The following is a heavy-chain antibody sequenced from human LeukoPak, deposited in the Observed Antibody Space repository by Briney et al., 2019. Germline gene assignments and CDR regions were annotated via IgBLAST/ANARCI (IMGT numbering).Heavy chain of an antibody. J-gene: IGHJ5*01. CDR3: TRELLSLHQGLDS. CDR1: GFTFSSHT. CDR2: VSSNVNKM. V-gene: IGHV3-21*06. Sequence: PGGSLRLSCAASGFTFSSHTMNWVRQAPGKGLKWVACVSSNVNKMYYAESVRGRFTVSRDNAGNSLSLQMDSLRAEDTAVYYCTRELLSLHQGLDSWGQGTLVTVSS. D-gene: IGHD2/OR15-2a*01.